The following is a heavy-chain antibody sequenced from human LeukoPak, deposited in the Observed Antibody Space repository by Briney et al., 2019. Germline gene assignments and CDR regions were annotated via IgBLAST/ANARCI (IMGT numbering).Heavy chain of an antibody. Sequence: GGSLRLSCAAFGFTFNNYWMSWVRQAPGRGLEWVANINQDGSGKHYVDSVKGRFTISRDDAKNSLYLQMNSLRAEDTAVYFCAKASIAGAIGVLDYWGQGTLVTVSS. CDR2: INQDGSGK. V-gene: IGHV3-7*01. D-gene: IGHD1-26*01. CDR3: AKASIAGAIGVLDY. J-gene: IGHJ4*02. CDR1: GFTFNNYW.